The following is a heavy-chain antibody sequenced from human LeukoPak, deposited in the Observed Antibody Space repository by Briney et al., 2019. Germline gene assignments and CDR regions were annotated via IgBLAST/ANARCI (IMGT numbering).Heavy chain of an antibody. CDR1: AFSFSSYW. V-gene: IGHV3-74*01. CDR3: AGGWDYFDY. CDR2: INSDGSST. Sequence: GGSLRLSCAASAFSFSSYWFHCVRRAPGKGLVWVSRINSDGSSTSYADSVKGRFTIYRDNAKNTLYLQMNSLRAEDTAVYYCAGGWDYFDYWGQGTLVTVSS. D-gene: IGHD1-26*01. J-gene: IGHJ4*02.